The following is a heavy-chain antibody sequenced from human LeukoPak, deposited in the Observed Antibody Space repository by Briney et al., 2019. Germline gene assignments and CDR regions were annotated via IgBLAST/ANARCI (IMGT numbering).Heavy chain of an antibody. CDR3: ARGSLGKTLDY. CDR2: ISAYNGNT. CDR1: GYTFTSYG. J-gene: IGHJ4*02. V-gene: IGHV1-18*01. D-gene: IGHD7-27*01. Sequence: ASVKVSCKASGYTFTSYGISWVRQAPGQGLEWMGWISAYNGNTNYAQKLQGRVTITTDESTSTAYMELSSLRSEDTAVYYCARGSLGKTLDYWGQGTLVTVSS.